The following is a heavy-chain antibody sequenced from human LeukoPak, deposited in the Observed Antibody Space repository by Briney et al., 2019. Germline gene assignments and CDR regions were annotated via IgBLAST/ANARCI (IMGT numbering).Heavy chain of an antibody. CDR3: AAGSDFYYAS. J-gene: IGHJ5*02. CDR2: IPHDGSNA. CDR1: GFTFTRNC. Sequence: GRSLRLSCVASGFTFTRNCMHWVRQAPGRGLEWVAAIPHDGSNAYYADSVKGRFTISRDDSKNTQYLQMNSLRIEDSAVYYCAAGSDFYYASWGQGTLVTVSP. D-gene: IGHD3-3*01. V-gene: IGHV3-30-3*01.